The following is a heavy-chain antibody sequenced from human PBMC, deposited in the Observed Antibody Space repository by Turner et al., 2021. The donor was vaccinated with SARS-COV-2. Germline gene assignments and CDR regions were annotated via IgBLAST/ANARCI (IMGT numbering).Heavy chain of an antibody. J-gene: IGHJ4*02. Sequence: EVQLVESGGGLVKPGGSLRLSCAASGFTFNSYSMNWVRQAPGKGLEWVSFISSSSSYIYYADSVKGRFTISRDNAKNSLYLQMNSLRAEDTAVYYCARDGGGSGSYCYFDYWGQGTLVTVSS. CDR2: ISSSSSYI. D-gene: IGHD3-10*01. V-gene: IGHV3-21*01. CDR3: ARDGGGSGSYCYFDY. CDR1: GFTFNSYS.